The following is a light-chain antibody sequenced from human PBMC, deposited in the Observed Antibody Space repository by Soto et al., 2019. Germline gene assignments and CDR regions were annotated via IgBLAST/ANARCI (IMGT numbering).Light chain of an antibody. Sequence: EIVLTQSPGTLSLSPGERATLSCRASQSVSSSFLAWYQHKPGQAPRLLIFGASSRATGIPDRFSGSGSGTDLTLTISLLEPEDCAVYYCQQYGRSPYSFGPGTKLEIK. CDR3: QQYGRSPYS. V-gene: IGKV3-20*01. CDR1: QSVSSSF. J-gene: IGKJ2*01. CDR2: GAS.